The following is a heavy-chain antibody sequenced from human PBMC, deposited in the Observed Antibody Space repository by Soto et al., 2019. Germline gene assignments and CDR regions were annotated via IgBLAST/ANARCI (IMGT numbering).Heavy chain of an antibody. CDR2: IYYSGST. V-gene: IGHV4-59*01. CDR1: GGSISSYY. Sequence: SETLSLTCPVSGGSISSYYWSWIRQPPGKGLEWIGYIYYSGSTNYNPSLKSRVTISVDTSKNQFSLKLSSVTAADTAVYYCARDFHSWGQGTLVTVSS. J-gene: IGHJ5*01. CDR3: ARDFHS.